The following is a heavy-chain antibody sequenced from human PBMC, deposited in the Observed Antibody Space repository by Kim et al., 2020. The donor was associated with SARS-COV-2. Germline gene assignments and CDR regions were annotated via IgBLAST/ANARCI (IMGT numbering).Heavy chain of an antibody. CDR3: ASYPYSYGYVRYY. CDR1: GGTFSSYA. J-gene: IGHJ4*02. CDR2: IIPILGIA. V-gene: IGHV1-69*04. D-gene: IGHD5-18*01. Sequence: SVKVSCKASGGTFSSYAISWVRQAPGQGLEWMGRIIPILGIANYAQKFQGRVTITADKSTSTAYMELSSLRSEDTAVYYCASYPYSYGYVRYYWGQGTLVTVSS.